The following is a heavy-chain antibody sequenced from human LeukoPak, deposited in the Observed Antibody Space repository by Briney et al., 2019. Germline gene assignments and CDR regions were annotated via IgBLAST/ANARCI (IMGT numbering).Heavy chain of an antibody. CDR1: GYTFTGYY. CDR2: INPNSGGT. D-gene: IGHD4-17*01. V-gene: IGHV1-2*06. Sequence: ASVKVSCKASGYTFTGYYMHWVRQAPGRGLEWMGRINPNSGGTNYAQKFQGRVTMTRDTSISTAYMELSRLRSDDTAVYYCARVNGDLYWYFDLWGRGTLVTVS. CDR3: ARVNGDLYWYFDL. J-gene: IGHJ2*01.